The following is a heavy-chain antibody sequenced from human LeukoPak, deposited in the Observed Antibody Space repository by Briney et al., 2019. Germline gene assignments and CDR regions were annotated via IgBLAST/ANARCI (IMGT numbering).Heavy chain of an antibody. CDR3: ARRDTSGWPCFDD. V-gene: IGHV3-7*03. D-gene: IGHD6-19*01. J-gene: IGHJ4*02. Sequence: GGSLRLSCAASGFTFTNYWMSWVRQAPGKGLEWVANIEQYGSETHYVDSVRGRFTISRDNAKNSLYLQMNSLRAEDTAVYYCARRDTSGWPCFDDWGQGTLVTVSS. CDR1: GFTFTNYW. CDR2: IEQYGSET.